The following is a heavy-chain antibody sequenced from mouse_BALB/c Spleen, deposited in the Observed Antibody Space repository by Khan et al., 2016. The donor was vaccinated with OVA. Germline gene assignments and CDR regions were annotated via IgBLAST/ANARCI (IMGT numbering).Heavy chain of an antibody. D-gene: IGHD1-1*01. J-gene: IGHJ4*01. V-gene: IGHV2-3*01. Sequence: QVQLKESGPGLVAPSESLSITCTVSGFSLSSYGVNWVRQPPGKGLEWLGVIWGDGSTNYRSGLKSRLTINKDNSKSQVFLKLNSLQTYDTATYYCAKFTPDYYSMDYWGQGTSVTVSS. CDR3: AKFTPDYYSMDY. CDR2: IWGDGST. CDR1: GFSLSSYG.